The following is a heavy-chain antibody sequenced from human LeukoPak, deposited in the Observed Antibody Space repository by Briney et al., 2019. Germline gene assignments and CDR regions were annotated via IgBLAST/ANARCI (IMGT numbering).Heavy chain of an antibody. Sequence: PSETLSLTCAVYGGSFSGYHWSWIRQPPGKGLEWIGEINHSGSTNYNPSLKSRVIISVDTSKNQFSLKLSSVTAADTAVYYCARGRVRGCGGDCKYYYYYGMDVWGQGTTVTVSS. CDR1: GGSFSGYH. CDR3: ARGRVRGCGGDCKYYYYYGMDV. J-gene: IGHJ6*02. D-gene: IGHD2-21*01. CDR2: INHSGST. V-gene: IGHV4-34*01.